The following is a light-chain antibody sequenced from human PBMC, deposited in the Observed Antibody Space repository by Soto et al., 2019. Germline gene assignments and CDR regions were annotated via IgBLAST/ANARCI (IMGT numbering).Light chain of an antibody. CDR2: DGS. V-gene: IGKV1-5*01. CDR3: QQHNGYSPST. CDR1: QSISSR. Sequence: DIEMTQSPSTLSSSIGDRVTITCRASQSISSRLAGYQQKPGKAPKMLIMDGSSMKRRGTSGFSGSGSGTEFTLTISSMQHHDVSTYYCQQHNGYSPSTFGQGTKVEIK. J-gene: IGKJ1*01.